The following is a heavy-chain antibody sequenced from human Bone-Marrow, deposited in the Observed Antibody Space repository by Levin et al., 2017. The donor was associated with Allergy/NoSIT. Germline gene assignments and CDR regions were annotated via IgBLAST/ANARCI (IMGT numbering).Heavy chain of an antibody. CDR3: ARGGFKLFGERDAPDY. D-gene: IGHD3-3*01. J-gene: IGHJ4*02. CDR1: EFTFSDYA. CDR2: ISSDGNKK. V-gene: IGHV3-30*04. Sequence: GGSLRLSCGVSEFTFSDYAMHWVRQAPGKGLEWMAVISSDGNKKYYGASVKGRFTISRDNSDNMLSLQMNSLRAEDAAVYYCARGGFKLFGERDAPDYWGRGTLVTVSS.